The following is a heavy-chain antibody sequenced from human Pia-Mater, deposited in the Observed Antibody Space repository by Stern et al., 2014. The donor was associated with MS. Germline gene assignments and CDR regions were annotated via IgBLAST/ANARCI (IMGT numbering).Heavy chain of an antibody. D-gene: IGHD3-3*01. CDR1: GFSLSTSGMR. J-gene: IGHJ4*02. CDR3: ARSPPYYEFWNDYYYFDY. CDR2: NDWDDDK. V-gene: IGHV2-70*04. Sequence: QVTLRESGPALVKPTQTLTLTCTFSGFSLSTSGMRVSWIRQPPGKALEWLACNDWDDDKFYSTSLKTRLTISKDTSKNQVVLTMTNMDPVDTATYYCARSPPYYEFWNDYYYFDYWGQGTLVAVSS.